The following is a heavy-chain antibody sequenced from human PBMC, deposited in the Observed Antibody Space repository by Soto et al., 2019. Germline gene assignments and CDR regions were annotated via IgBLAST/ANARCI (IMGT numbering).Heavy chain of an antibody. J-gene: IGHJ5*02. CDR2: IYYSGST. V-gene: IGHV4-30-4*01. CDR3: ARGRRTLRGRVNWFDP. Sequence: LTCTVSGGSISSGDYYWSWIRQPPGKGLEWIGYIYYSGSTYYNPSLKSRVTISVDTSKNQFSLKLSSVTAADTAVYYCARGRRTLRGRVNWFDPWGQGTLVTVSS. CDR1: GGSISSGDYY. D-gene: IGHD3-16*01.